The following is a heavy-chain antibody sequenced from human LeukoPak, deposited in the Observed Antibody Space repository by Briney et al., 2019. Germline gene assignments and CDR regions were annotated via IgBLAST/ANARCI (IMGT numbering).Heavy chain of an antibody. D-gene: IGHD4-23*01. CDR2: IWYDGSNK. Sequence: GGSLRLSCAASGFTFSSYGMHWVRQAPGKGLEWVAVIWYDGSNKYYADSVKGRFTISRDNSKSTLYLQMNSLRAEDTAVYYCARDRNYGGNSGFGYYFDYWGQGTLVTVSS. V-gene: IGHV3-33*01. J-gene: IGHJ4*02. CDR1: GFTFSSYG. CDR3: ARDRNYGGNSGFGYYFDY.